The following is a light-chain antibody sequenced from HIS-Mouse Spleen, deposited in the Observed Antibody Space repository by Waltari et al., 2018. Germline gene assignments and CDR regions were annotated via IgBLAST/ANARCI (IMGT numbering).Light chain of an antibody. J-gene: IGLJ2*01. CDR3: SLYTSSSTLV. CDR2: EVS. CDR1: SSDVGSYNR. V-gene: IGLV2-18*01. Sequence: QSALTQPPSVSGSPGQSVTISCTGTSSDVGSYNRFSWYQQPPGTAPKLMIYEVSNRPSGVPDRFSGSKSGNTASLTISGLQAEDEADYYCSLYTSSSTLVFGGGTKLTVL.